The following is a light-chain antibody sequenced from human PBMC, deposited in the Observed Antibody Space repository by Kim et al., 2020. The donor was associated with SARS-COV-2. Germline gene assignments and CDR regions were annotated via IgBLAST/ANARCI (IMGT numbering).Light chain of an antibody. CDR2: YDS. CDR3: QVWDSSSDHRV. Sequence: APGKTARITCGGKNIGRKSVHWYQQKPGQAPVLVIYYDSDRPSGIPERFSGSNSGNTATLTISRVEAGDEADYYCQVWDSSSDHRVFGGGTQLTVL. J-gene: IGLJ3*02. CDR1: NIGRKS. V-gene: IGLV3-21*04.